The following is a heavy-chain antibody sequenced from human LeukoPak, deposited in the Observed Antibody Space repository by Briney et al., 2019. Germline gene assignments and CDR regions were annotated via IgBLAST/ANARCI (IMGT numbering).Heavy chain of an antibody. CDR2: ISYDGSNK. CDR1: GFTFSSYA. J-gene: IGHJ4*02. CDR3: AREPLY. V-gene: IGHV3-30-3*01. D-gene: IGHD1-14*01. Sequence: PGGSLRFSCAASGFTFSSYAMHWVRQAPGKGLEWVAVISYDGSNKYYADSVKGRFTISRDNSKNTLYLQMNSLRAEDTAVYYCAREPLYWGQGTLVTVSS.